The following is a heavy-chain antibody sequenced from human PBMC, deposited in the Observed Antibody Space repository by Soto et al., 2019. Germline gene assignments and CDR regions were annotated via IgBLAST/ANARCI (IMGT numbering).Heavy chain of an antibody. CDR2: ISAYNGNT. Sequence: ASVKVSCKASGYTFTSYGISWVRQAPGQGLEWMGWISAYNGNTNYAQKLQGRVTMTTDTSTSTAYMELRSLRSDDTAVYYCARDQGGGSCYAWFDPWGQGTLVTVSS. CDR1: GYTFTSYG. J-gene: IGHJ5*02. V-gene: IGHV1-18*01. D-gene: IGHD2-15*01. CDR3: ARDQGGGSCYAWFDP.